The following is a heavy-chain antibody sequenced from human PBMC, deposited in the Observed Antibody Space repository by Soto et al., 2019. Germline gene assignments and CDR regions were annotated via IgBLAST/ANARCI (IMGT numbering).Heavy chain of an antibody. V-gene: IGHV3-30*18. CDR3: AKDPYDYSNYFDY. CDR2: ISYDGSNK. D-gene: IGHD4-4*01. Sequence: GGSLRLSCAASGFTFSSYGIHWVRQAPGKGLEWVAVISYDGSNKYYADSVKGRFTISRDNSKNTLYLQMNSLRAEDTAVYYCAKDPYDYSNYFDYWGQGTLVTVSS. CDR1: GFTFSSYG. J-gene: IGHJ4*02.